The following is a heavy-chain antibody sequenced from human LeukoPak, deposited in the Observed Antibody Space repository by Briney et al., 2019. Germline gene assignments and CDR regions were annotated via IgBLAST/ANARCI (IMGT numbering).Heavy chain of an antibody. CDR1: GFTFGDYA. D-gene: IGHD3-10*01. CDR3: AKSLGCWFGGLDY. J-gene: IGHJ4*02. CDR2: IEWSGSNI. Sequence: PGGSLRLSCAASGFTFGDYAMHWVRQAPGKGLEWVSGIEWSGSNIGYADSVKGRFTISRDNAKNSLYLQMNSLIIEDTAFYYCAKSLGCWFGGLDYWGQGTLVTVSS. V-gene: IGHV3-9*01.